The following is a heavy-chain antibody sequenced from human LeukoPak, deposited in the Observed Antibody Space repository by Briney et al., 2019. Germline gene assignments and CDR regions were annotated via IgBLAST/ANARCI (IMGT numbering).Heavy chain of an antibody. V-gene: IGHV4-34*01. D-gene: IGHD2-8*01. Sequence: SETLSLTCAAYGESFSGYYWSWIRRPPGKGLEWIGEINRNGTTNYNPSLKSRVTISIDTSKNQFSLKLTSVPATDTAVYYCARVYCTNDVCYRVNLFDPWSQGILVTVSS. CDR1: GESFSGYY. J-gene: IGHJ5*02. CDR2: INRNGTT. CDR3: ARVYCTNDVCYRVNLFDP.